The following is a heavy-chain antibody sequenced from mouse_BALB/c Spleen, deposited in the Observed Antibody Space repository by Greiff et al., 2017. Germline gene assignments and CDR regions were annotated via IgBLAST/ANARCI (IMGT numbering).Heavy chain of an antibody. J-gene: IGHJ4*01. CDR2: ISDGGSYT. Sequence: EVQGVESGGGLVKPGGSLKLSCAASGFTFSDYYMYWVRQTPEKRLEWVATISDGGSYTYYPDSVKGRFTISRDNAKNNLYLQMSSLKSEDTAMYYCARASYYGSSPYYAMDYWGQGTSVTVSS. CDR3: ARASYYGSSPYYAMDY. D-gene: IGHD1-1*01. CDR1: GFTFSDYY. V-gene: IGHV5-4*02.